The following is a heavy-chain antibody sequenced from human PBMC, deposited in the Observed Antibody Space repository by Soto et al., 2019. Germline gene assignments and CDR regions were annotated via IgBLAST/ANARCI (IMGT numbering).Heavy chain of an antibody. V-gene: IGHV3-21*01. CDR3: ARDLAAGITIFGVVITPYMDV. D-gene: IGHD3-3*01. Sequence: GGSLRLSCAASGFTFSSYSMNWVRQAPGKGLEWVSSISSSSSYIYYADSVKGRCTISRDNAKNSLYLQMKSLKAEDTAVYYCARDLAAGITIFGVVITPYMDVWGKGTTVTVSS. J-gene: IGHJ6*03. CDR2: ISSSSSYI. CDR1: GFTFSSYS.